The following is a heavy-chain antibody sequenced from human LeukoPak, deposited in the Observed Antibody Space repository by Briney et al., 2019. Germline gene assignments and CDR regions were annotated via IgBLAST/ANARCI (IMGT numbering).Heavy chain of an antibody. J-gene: IGHJ4*02. CDR2: ISGSGGST. CDR3: AKDVMTTSKYPVDY. D-gene: IGHD4-17*01. CDR1: GLIFSSYV. Sequence: GGSLRLSCAASGLIFSSYVMSWVRQAPGKGLEWVSAISGSGGSTYYADSVKGRFTISRDNSKNTLYLQMNSLRAEDTAVYYCAKDVMTTSKYPVDYWGQGTLVTVSS. V-gene: IGHV3-23*01.